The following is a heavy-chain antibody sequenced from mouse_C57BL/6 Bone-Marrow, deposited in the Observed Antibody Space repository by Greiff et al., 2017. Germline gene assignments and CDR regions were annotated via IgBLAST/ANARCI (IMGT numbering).Heavy chain of an antibody. Sequence: EVQLQESGGGLVKPGGSLKLSCAASGFTFSDYGMHWVRQAPEKGLEWVAYISSGSSTIYSADTVKGRFTISRDHAKNTLFLQMTSLRSEDTAMYYCARPDILWSSWFAYWGQGTLVTVSA. CDR2: ISSGSSTI. D-gene: IGHD1-1*02. CDR1: GFTFSDYG. V-gene: IGHV5-17*01. J-gene: IGHJ3*01. CDR3: ARPDILWSSWFAY.